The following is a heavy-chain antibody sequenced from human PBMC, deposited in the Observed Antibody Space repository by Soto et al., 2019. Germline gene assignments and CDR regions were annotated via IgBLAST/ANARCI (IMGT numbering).Heavy chain of an antibody. CDR3: AREKYYYDSSGYYPSGFDY. V-gene: IGHV3-30-3*01. Sequence: GGSLRLSCAASGFTFRSYAMHWVRQAPGKGLEWVAVISYDGSNKYYADSVKGRFTISRDNSKNTLYLQMNSLRAEDTAVYYCAREKYYYDSSGYYPSGFDYWGQGTLVTVSS. CDR1: GFTFRSYA. J-gene: IGHJ4*02. CDR2: ISYDGSNK. D-gene: IGHD3-22*01.